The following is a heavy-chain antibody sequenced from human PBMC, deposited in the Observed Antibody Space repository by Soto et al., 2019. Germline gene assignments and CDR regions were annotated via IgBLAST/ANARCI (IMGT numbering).Heavy chain of an antibody. J-gene: IGHJ4*02. Sequence: GGSLRLSCAASGFTFSSYAMGWVRQGPGRGLEWVAVVSIGGSTHYADSVRGRFTISRDNSKNTLSLQMNSLTAEDTAVYFCAKRRGAGGHFDYWGQGALVTVSS. CDR2: VSIGGST. V-gene: IGHV3-23*01. CDR1: GFTFSSYA. CDR3: AKRRGAGGHFDY. D-gene: IGHD2-15*01.